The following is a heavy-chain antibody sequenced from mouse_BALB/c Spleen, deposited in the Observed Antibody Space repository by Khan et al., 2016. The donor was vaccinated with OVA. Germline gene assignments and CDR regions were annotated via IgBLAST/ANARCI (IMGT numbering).Heavy chain of an antibody. D-gene: IGHD2-2*01. CDR3: ARTGIYGYDRSWFAY. Sequence: EVELVESGGGLVQPGGSRKLSCAASGFTFSSFGMHWVRQAPEKGLEWVAYISSGSSTIYYADPVKGRFPISRNNPKNTLFMQRTSLRSEDAAMYYCARTGIYGYDRSWFAYWGQGTLVTVSA. CDR2: ISSGSSTI. V-gene: IGHV5-17*02. J-gene: IGHJ3*01. CDR1: GFTFSSFG.